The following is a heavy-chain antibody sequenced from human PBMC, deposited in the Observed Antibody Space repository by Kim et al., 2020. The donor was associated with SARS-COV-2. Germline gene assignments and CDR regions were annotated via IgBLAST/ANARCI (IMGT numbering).Heavy chain of an antibody. CDR1: GYTFTGYY. J-gene: IGHJ6*03. D-gene: IGHD1-26*01. Sequence: ASVKVSCKASGYTFTGYYMHWVRQAPGQGLEWMGWINPNSGGTNYAQKFQGRVTMTRDTSISTAYMELSRLRSDDTAVYYCARAEGATAHYYYYYYMDVWGTGNTVTVSS. CDR3: ARAEGATAHYYYYYYMDV. V-gene: IGHV1-2*02. CDR2: INPNSGGT.